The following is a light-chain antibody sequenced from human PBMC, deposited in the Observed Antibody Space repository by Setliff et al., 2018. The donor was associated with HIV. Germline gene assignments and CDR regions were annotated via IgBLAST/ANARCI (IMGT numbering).Light chain of an antibody. Sequence: QSVLTQPASVSGSPGQTITISCTGTSSNVGGYSYVSWYQQHPGKAPKLIIYEVRNRPSGVSNRFSGSKSGNPASLTISGLQAEDEADCYCSSYASSNTLPFGTGTKVTVL. CDR2: EVR. CDR3: SSYASSNTLP. CDR1: SSNVGGYSY. V-gene: IGLV2-14*01. J-gene: IGLJ1*01.